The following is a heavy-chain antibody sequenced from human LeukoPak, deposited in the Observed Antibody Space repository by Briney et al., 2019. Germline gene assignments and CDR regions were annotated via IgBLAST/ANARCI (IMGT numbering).Heavy chain of an antibody. Sequence: GRSLRLSCAASRLTFSIYWMHWVSHAPGKGLVWVSRINSDGSSTIYADSVKGRFTISRDNAKNTLYLQMNSLRAEDTAVYYCAREGGYSSFDYWGQGTLVTISS. D-gene: IGHD5-18*01. V-gene: IGHV3-74*01. CDR1: RLTFSIYW. J-gene: IGHJ4*02. CDR2: INSDGSST. CDR3: AREGGYSSFDY.